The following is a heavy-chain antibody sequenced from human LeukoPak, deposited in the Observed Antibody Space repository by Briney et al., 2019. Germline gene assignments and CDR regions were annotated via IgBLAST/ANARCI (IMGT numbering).Heavy chain of an antibody. V-gene: IGHV4-61*02. D-gene: IGHD4-17*01. J-gene: IGHJ6*03. CDR2: IHTSGNT. CDR1: GGSISSGSYY. Sequence: PSQTLSLTCTVSGGSISSGSYYWSSLRQPAGKGLEWIGRIHTSGNTEYTPSLQSRVTVSADTSKNQLSLKLTSVTAADTAVHYCARHRGHTVTKVYNQYYYYYMDVWGKGTTVTVSS. CDR3: ARHRGHTVTKVYNQYYYYYMDV.